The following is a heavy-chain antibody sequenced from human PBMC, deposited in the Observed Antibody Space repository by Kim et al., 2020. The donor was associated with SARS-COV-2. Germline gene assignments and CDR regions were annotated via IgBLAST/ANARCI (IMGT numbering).Heavy chain of an antibody. J-gene: IGHJ6*02. CDR1: GGSFSGYY. Sequence: SETLSLTCAVYGGSFSGYYWSWIRQPPGKGLEWIGEINHSGSTNYNPSLKSRVTISVDTSKNQFSLKLSSVTAADTAVYYCARGVRGSKGRNHIVATTGIPHNTYYYYGMDVWGQGTTVTVSS. CDR2: INHSGST. D-gene: IGHD5-12*01. CDR3: ARGVRGSKGRNHIVATTGIPHNTYYYYGMDV. V-gene: IGHV4-34*01.